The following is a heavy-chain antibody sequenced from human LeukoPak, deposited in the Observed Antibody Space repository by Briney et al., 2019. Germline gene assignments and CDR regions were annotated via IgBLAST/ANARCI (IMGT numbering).Heavy chain of an antibody. CDR1: GYTFTSYD. V-gene: IGHV1-8*03. CDR3: ARTVTIFGVVIPYYYYMDV. D-gene: IGHD3-3*01. J-gene: IGHJ6*03. Sequence: GASVKVSCKASGYTFTSYDINWVRQATGQGLEWMGWMNPNSGNTGYAQKFQGRVTITRNTSISTAYMELSSLRSEDTAVYYCARTVTIFGVVIPYYYYMDVWGKGTTVTVSS. CDR2: MNPNSGNT.